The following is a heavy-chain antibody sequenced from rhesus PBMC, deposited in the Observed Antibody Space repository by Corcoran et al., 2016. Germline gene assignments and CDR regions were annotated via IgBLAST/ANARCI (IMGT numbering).Heavy chain of an antibody. D-gene: IGHD2-33*01. J-gene: IGHJ4*01. V-gene: IGHV3-201*01. CDR2: INWDGGSK. CDR3: AKGPLSTERGYFDY. CDR1: GFTFDDYA. Sequence: EVQLVESGGGVVQPGGSLRLSCAASGFTFDDYAMHWVRHAPGKGLEWVLDINWDGGSKGYADTGKGRFTSSKDNAKNSLYLQMDRLRAEDTALYYCAKGPLSTERGYFDYWGQGVLVTVSS.